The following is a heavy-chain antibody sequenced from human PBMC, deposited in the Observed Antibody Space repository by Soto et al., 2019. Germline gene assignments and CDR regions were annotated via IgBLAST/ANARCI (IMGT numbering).Heavy chain of an antibody. CDR1: GGSISIGDYY. D-gene: IGHD1-1*01. V-gene: IGHV4-31*03. J-gene: IGHJ4*02. CDR2: IHYRGST. Sequence: PSETLSLTCTVSGGSISIGDYYWSWTSHHPGKGLEWIGCIHYRGSTYYTPSLRSRATISVDTSKNQFSLKLTSVTAADTSVYYCARDTTVAFYYSDYWGLGTLVTVSS. CDR3: ARDTTVAFYYSDY.